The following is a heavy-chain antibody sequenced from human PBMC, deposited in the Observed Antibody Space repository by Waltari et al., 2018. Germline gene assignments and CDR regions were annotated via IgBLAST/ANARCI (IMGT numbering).Heavy chain of an antibody. CDR3: ARDFRGRIIAARLGAFDI. D-gene: IGHD6-6*01. J-gene: IGHJ3*02. CDR2: IYYSGST. V-gene: IGHV4-39*07. Sequence: QLQLQESDPGLVKPSETLSLTCTVSGGSISSSSYYWGRISQPPGKGLEWIGSIYYSGSTYYNPSLKSRVTISVDTSKNQFSLKLSSVTAADTAVYYCARDFRGRIIAARLGAFDIWGQGTMVTVSS. CDR1: GGSISSSSYY.